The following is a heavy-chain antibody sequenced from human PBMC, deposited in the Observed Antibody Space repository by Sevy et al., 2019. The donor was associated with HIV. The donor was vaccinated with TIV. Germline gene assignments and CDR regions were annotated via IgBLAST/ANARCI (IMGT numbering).Heavy chain of an antibody. Sequence: GGSLRLSCVGSGFTFKDDFMTWVRQAPGKGLEWVSSISSRSTFTYYADSVKGRFTISRDNAQNSLYLQMNSLRTEDTAVYYCALERLSSDVAEYFQNWGQGTLVTVSS. D-gene: IGHD1-1*01. J-gene: IGHJ1*01. CDR2: ISSRSTFT. CDR3: ALERLSSDVAEYFQN. CDR1: GFTFKDDF. V-gene: IGHV3-21*01.